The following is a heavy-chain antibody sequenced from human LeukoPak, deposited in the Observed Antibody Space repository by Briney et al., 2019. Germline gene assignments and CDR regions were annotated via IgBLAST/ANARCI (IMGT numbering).Heavy chain of an antibody. V-gene: IGHV3-7*01. Sequence: GGSLRLSCAASGFTFTSNWLSWVRQAPGKGLEWVANIRQDGREKSYADSVKGRFTISRDNAKTSVYLQMNSLRAEDTAVYYCARDQLLRGEVYWGQGTLVTVSS. CDR1: GFTFTSNW. J-gene: IGHJ4*02. D-gene: IGHD3-16*01. CDR2: IRQDGREK. CDR3: ARDQLLRGEVY.